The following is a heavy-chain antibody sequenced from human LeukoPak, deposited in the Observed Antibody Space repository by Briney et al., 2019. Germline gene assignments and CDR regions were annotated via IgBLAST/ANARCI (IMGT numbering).Heavy chain of an antibody. J-gene: IGHJ3*02. V-gene: IGHV1-2*02. CDR1: GYTFTGYY. Sequence: GASVKVSCKASGYTFTGYYMHWVRQAPGQGLEWMGWINPNSGGTNYAQKFQGRVTMTRDTSISTAYMELSRLRSDDTAVYYCARDMQYYYDSSGYTDAFDIWGQGTMVTVSS. CDR3: ARDMQYYYDSSGYTDAFDI. CDR2: INPNSGGT. D-gene: IGHD3-22*01.